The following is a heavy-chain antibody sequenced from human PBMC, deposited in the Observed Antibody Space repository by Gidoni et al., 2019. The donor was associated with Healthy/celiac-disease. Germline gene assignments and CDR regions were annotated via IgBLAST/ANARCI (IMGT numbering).Heavy chain of an antibody. CDR2: IKQEGSEK. J-gene: IGHJ3*02. V-gene: IGHV3-7*01. CDR1: GLSFSNHW. Sequence: EVQLVESGGGLVQPGGSLRLSCAATGLSFSNHWMSGCRQAPGKGREWVANIKQEGSEKYYVDCVKGRFTISRDNAKNSLYLQMNSLRAEDTAVYYCARDVIGDDTFDIWGQGTMVTVSS. CDR3: ARDVIGDDTFDI. D-gene: IGHD7-27*01.